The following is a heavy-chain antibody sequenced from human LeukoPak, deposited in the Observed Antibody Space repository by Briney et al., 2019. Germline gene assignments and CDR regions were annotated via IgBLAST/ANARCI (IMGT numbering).Heavy chain of an antibody. V-gene: IGHV1-2*02. CDR1: GYSFTDYY. Sequence: ASVKVSCKTSGYSFTDYYMHWVRQAPGQGLEWMGWINPNSGGTSSAQKFQGRVSMTRDTSITTVYMEVSWLTSDDTAIYYCARADRLHGGPYLIGPWGQGTLVTVSS. CDR2: INPNSGGT. D-gene: IGHD2-21*01. J-gene: IGHJ5*02. CDR3: ARADRLHGGPYLIGP.